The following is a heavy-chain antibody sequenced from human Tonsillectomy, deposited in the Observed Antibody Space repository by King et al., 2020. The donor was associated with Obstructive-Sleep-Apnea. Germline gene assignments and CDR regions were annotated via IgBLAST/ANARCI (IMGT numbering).Heavy chain of an antibody. J-gene: IGHJ4*02. V-gene: IGHV3-30*04. CDR2: ISYDGSNK. CDR3: ARDSTGTWNGDFDY. D-gene: IGHD1-1*01. CDR1: GFTFSSYA. Sequence: VQLVESGGGVVQPGRSLRLSCAASGFTFSSYAIHWVRQAPGKGLEWVAVISYDGSNKYYADSVKGRFTISRDNSKNTLYLQMNSLRAEDTAVYYCARDSTGTWNGDFDYWGQGTLVTVSS.